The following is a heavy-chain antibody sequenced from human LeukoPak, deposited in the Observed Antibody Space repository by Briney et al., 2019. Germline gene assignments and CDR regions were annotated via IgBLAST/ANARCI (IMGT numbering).Heavy chain of an antibody. CDR3: AAKNQLRFLEWLLYY. CDR2: IIPILGIA. CDR1: AGTFSSYT. Sequence: SVKVSCKASAGTFSSYTISWVRQAPGQGLEWMGRIIPILGIANYAQKVQGRVTNTADKSTSTAYMELSSLRSEDTAVYYCAAKNQLRFLEWLLYYWGQGTLVTVSS. V-gene: IGHV1-69*02. J-gene: IGHJ4*02. D-gene: IGHD3-3*01.